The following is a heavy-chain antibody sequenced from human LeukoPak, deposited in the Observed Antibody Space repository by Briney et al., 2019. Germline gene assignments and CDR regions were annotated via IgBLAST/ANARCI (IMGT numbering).Heavy chain of an antibody. J-gene: IGHJ4*02. Sequence: GGSLRLSCAASGITFSTYWMHWVRQAPGKGMVWVSRINSDGSSTTYADSVKCRFIISRHDAKNTLYLQMNSLRDEDTAVYYCARVVYHYGYYYWGQGTLVTVSS. CDR2: INSDGSST. V-gene: IGHV3-74*01. CDR3: ARVVYHYGYYY. D-gene: IGHD3-10*01. CDR1: GITFSTYW.